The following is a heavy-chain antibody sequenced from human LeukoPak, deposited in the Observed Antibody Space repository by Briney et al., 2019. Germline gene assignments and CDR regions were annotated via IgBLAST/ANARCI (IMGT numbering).Heavy chain of an antibody. CDR1: GGSISSGSYY. Sequence: SQTLSLTCTVSGGSISSGSYYWSWIRQPAGKGLVWIGRIYTSGSTNYNPSLKSRVTISVDTSKNQFSLKLSSVTAADTAVYYCARAYYYDSSGYYPNWGQGTLVTVSS. J-gene: IGHJ4*02. CDR2: IYTSGST. D-gene: IGHD3-22*01. V-gene: IGHV4-61*02. CDR3: ARAYYYDSSGYYPN.